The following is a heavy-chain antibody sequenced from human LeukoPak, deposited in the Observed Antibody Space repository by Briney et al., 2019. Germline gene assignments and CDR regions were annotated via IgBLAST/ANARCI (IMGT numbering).Heavy chain of an antibody. CDR1: GFTFADYA. CDR2: ISGSGGST. Sequence: QTGGSLRLSCAASGFTFADYAMSWVRQAPGKGLDWVSGISGSGGSTYYADSVEGRFTISRDNSKKTLYLQMDSLRAEDTALYYCAKGTYFDGRGGVDWFDPWGQGTLVTVSS. D-gene: IGHD3-9*01. CDR3: AKGTYFDGRGGVDWFDP. J-gene: IGHJ5*02. V-gene: IGHV3-23*01.